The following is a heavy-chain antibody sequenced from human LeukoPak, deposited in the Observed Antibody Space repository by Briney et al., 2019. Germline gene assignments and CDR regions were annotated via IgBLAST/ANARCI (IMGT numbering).Heavy chain of an antibody. CDR2: ISTYNVNT. V-gene: IGHV1-18*01. CDR1: GYTFTSHG. J-gene: IGHJ4*02. D-gene: IGHD5/OR15-5a*01. CDR3: ARDSLLDY. Sequence: GASVKVSCKASGYTFTSHGISWVRQAPGQGLEWMGWISTYNVNTNYAQKLQGRVTMTTDTSTSTAYMELRSLTSADTAVYYCARDSLLDYWGQGPLVLVSS.